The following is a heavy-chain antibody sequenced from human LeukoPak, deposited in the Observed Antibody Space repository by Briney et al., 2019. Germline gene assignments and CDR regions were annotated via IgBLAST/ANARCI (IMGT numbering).Heavy chain of an antibody. CDR1: GYTFTSYG. CDR2: ISAYNGNT. CDR3: ASTRIYCSGITCYTLFY. J-gene: IGHJ4*02. V-gene: IGHV1-18*01. D-gene: IGHD2-2*02. Sequence: GASVKVSCKASGYTFTSYGITWVRQAPGQGLEWMGWISAYNGNTNYVQKLQGRVTMTTDTSTSTAYMELRSLRSDDTAVYYCASTRIYCSGITCYTLFYWGQGTLVTASS.